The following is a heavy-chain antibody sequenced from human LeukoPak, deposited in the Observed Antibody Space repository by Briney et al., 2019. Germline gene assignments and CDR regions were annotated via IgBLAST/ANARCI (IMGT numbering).Heavy chain of an antibody. CDR3: ARDRPYYDILTGYYIGEAFNI. CDR1: GFTVSSNY. Sequence: PGRSLRLSCAASGFTVSSNYMSWVRQAPGKVLEWVSVIYSGGNTYYADSLKGRFPISRDNSKTTLYGKMNSLRAEDTAVYYCARDRPYYDILTGYYIGEAFNIWGQGTMVTVSS. J-gene: IGHJ3*02. CDR2: IYSGGNT. V-gene: IGHV3-53*01. D-gene: IGHD3-9*01.